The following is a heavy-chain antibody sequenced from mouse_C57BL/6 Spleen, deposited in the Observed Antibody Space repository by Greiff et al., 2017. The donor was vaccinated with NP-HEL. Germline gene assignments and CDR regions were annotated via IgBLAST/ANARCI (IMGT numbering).Heavy chain of an antibody. Sequence: VQLQQSGPGLVAPSQCLSITCTVSGFSLTSYAISWVRQPPGKGLEWLGVIWTGGGTTYNSALKSRLSISKDNSKSQVFLKMNSLQTDNTARDYCARNEGDGSSFYYWGQGTTLTVSS. J-gene: IGHJ2*01. D-gene: IGHD1-1*01. CDR1: GFSLTSYA. CDR3: ARNEGDGSSFYY. V-gene: IGHV2-9-1*01. CDR2: IWTGGGT.